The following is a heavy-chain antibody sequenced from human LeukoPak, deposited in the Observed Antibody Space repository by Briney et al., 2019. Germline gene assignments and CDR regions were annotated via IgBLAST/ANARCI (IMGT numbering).Heavy chain of an antibody. CDR1: GFTFSSYA. CDR2: ISGSGGST. V-gene: IGHV3-23*01. Sequence: QPGGSLRLPCAASGFTFSSYAMSWVRQAPGKGLEWVSAISGSGGSTYYADSVKGRFTISRDNSKNTLYLQMNSLRAEDTAVYYCAKHFNYCSGGSCYWGFVGYWGQGTLVTVSS. J-gene: IGHJ4*02. D-gene: IGHD2-15*01. CDR3: AKHFNYCSGGSCYWGFVGY.